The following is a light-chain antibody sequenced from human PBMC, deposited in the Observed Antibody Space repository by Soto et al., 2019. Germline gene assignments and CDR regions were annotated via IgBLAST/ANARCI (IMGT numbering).Light chain of an antibody. Sequence: DIQMTQSPSTLSASVGDRVTITCRASQSISSWLAWYQQKPGKAPKLLIYDASSLESGVPSRFSGSGSGTEFTLTISSLQPDDFATYYCQQSDSTPYTFGQGTKVEI. CDR2: DAS. CDR3: QQSDSTPYT. V-gene: IGKV1-5*01. J-gene: IGKJ2*01. CDR1: QSISSW.